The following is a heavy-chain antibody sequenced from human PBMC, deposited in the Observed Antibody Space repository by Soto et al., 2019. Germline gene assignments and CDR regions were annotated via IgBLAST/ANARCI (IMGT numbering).Heavy chain of an antibody. V-gene: IGHV1-24*01. Sequence: GASVKVSCKVSGYTLTELSMHWVRQAPGKGLKRMGGFDPEDGETIYAQKFQGRVTMTEDTSTDTAYMELSSLRSEDTAVYYCATGGLWFGRADYYYGMDVWGQGTTVTVSS. CDR1: GYTLTELS. D-gene: IGHD3-10*01. CDR3: ATGGLWFGRADYYYGMDV. J-gene: IGHJ6*02. CDR2: FDPEDGET.